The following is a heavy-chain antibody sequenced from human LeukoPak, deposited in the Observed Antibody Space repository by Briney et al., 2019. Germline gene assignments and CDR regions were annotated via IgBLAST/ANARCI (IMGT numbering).Heavy chain of an antibody. Sequence: PGKSLRLSCAASGFTFSSNAMHWVRQAPGKGLEWVAVISYDGNNKYYADSVEGRFTISRDNSKNTLYLQMNSLRTEDTAVYYCARGLVTIDYWGQGTLVTVSS. D-gene: IGHD3-10*01. J-gene: IGHJ4*02. CDR3: ARGLVTIDY. V-gene: IGHV3-30-3*01. CDR1: GFTFSSNA. CDR2: ISYDGNNK.